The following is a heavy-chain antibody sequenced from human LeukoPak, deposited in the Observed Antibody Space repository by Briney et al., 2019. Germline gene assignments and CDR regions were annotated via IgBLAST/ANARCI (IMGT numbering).Heavy chain of an antibody. CDR3: AREGGIVGATHPPQLGY. CDR2: MNPNSGNT. Sequence: ASVKVSCKASGYTFTSYDINWVRQATGQGLEWMGWMNPNSGNTGYAQKFQGRVTMTRNTSISTAYMELSSLRSEDTAVYYCAREGGIVGATHPPQLGYWGQGTLVTVSS. J-gene: IGHJ4*02. D-gene: IGHD1-26*01. V-gene: IGHV1-8*01. CDR1: GYTFTSYD.